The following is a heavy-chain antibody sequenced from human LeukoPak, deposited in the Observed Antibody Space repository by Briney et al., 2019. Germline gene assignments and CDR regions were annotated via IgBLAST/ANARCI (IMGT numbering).Heavy chain of an antibody. CDR2: VSYEGSTE. J-gene: IGHJ5*02. V-gene: IGHV3-30*18. D-gene: IGHD3-10*01. CDR1: GFTFRNYG. CDR3: TKEGLGSGSFSAWFDP. Sequence: GGSLRLSCTPSGFTFRNYGMHWVRQAPGKGLEWVAVVSYEGSTEYYADSVKGRFTISRDNSKNTLYLQMNSLRVDDTAVYYCTKEGLGSGSFSAWFDPWGQGTLVTVSS.